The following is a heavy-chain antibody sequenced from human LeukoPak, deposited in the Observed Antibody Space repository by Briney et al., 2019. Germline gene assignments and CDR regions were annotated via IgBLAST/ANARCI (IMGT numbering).Heavy chain of an antibody. CDR2: IYYSGST. CDR1: GGSISSGGYY. V-gene: IGHV4-31*03. D-gene: IGHD1-26*01. J-gene: IGHJ3*02. Sequence: SETLSLTCTVSGGSISSGGYYWSWIRQHPGKGLEWIGYIYYSGSTYYNPSLKSRVTISVDTSKNQLSLKLSSVTAADTAVYYCARDGREHDAFDIWGQGTMVTVSS. CDR3: ARDGREHDAFDI.